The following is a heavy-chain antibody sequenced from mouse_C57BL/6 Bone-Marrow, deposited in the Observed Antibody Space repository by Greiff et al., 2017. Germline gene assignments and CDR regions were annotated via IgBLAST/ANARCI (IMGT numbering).Heavy chain of an antibody. Sequence: VKLVESGPELVRPGASVKISCKAPGYTFTSHWMPWVRPRPGQGLEWIGEIFPGSGSTYYNEKFKGKATLTVDTSSSTAYMQLSSLTSEDAAVYCCARGGSSGRFAYWGQGTLVTVSA. CDR3: ARGGSSGRFAY. V-gene: IGHV1-56*01. J-gene: IGHJ3*01. CDR2: IFPGSGST. CDR1: GYTFTSHW. D-gene: IGHD3-2*02.